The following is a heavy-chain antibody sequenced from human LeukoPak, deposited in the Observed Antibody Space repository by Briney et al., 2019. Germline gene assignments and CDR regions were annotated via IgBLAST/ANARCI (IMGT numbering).Heavy chain of an antibody. V-gene: IGHV3-9*01. Sequence: GGSLRLSCAASGFTFDDYAMHWVRQAPGKGLEWVSGISWNSGSIGYADSVKGRFTISRDNAKNSLYLQMNSLRAEDTAVYYCARGNPFGGYWGQGTLVTVSS. CDR3: ARGNPFGGY. CDR1: GFTFDDYA. CDR2: ISWNSGSI. D-gene: IGHD3-16*01. J-gene: IGHJ4*02.